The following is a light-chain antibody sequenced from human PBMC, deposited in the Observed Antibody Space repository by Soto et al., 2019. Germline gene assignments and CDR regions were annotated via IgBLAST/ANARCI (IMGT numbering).Light chain of an antibody. CDR2: STN. CDR3: LLYYGGPLVV. CDR1: TGAVTSGYY. J-gene: IGLJ2*01. V-gene: IGLV7-43*01. Sequence: QTVVTQEPSLTVSPGGTVTLTCATSTGAVTSGYYPNWFQQKPGQAPRALIYSTNNKYSWTPARFSGSLLGGKAALTLSGVQPEDEADYYCLLYYGGPLVVFGGGTKLTVL.